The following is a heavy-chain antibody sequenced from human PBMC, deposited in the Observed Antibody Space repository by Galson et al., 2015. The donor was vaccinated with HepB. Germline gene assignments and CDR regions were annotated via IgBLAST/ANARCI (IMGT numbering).Heavy chain of an antibody. CDR1: GFTFSSYG. V-gene: IGHV3-33*01. J-gene: IGHJ3*02. Sequence: SLRLSCAASGFTFSSYGMHWVRQAPGKGLEWVAVIWYDGSNKYYADSVKGRFTISRDNSKNTLYLQMNSLRAEDTAVYYCAILGRDYDILTGWGDDAFDIWGQGTMVTVSS. D-gene: IGHD3-9*01. CDR3: AILGRDYDILTGWGDDAFDI. CDR2: IWYDGSNK.